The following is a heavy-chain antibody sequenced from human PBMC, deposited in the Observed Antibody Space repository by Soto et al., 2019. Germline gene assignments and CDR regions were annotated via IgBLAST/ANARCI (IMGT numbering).Heavy chain of an antibody. D-gene: IGHD2-21*02. CDR3: ARSIVVVTALDY. Sequence: QVQLVQSGAEEKKPGASVKVSCKASGYTFTSYAMHLVRQAPGQRLEWMGWLNAGNGNTKYSQKFQGRVTITRDTSASTAYMELSSLRSEDTAVYYCARSIVVVTALDYWGQGTLVTGSS. CDR1: GYTFTSYA. J-gene: IGHJ4*02. CDR2: LNAGNGNT. V-gene: IGHV1-3*05.